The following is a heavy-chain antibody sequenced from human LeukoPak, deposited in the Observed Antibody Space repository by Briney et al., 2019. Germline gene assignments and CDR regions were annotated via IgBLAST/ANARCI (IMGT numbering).Heavy chain of an antibody. CDR3: ARGATYYYDSSGYPIFDY. D-gene: IGHD3-22*01. Sequence: PSETLSLTCAVYGGSFSGYYWSWIRQPPGKGLEWLGEINHSGSTNYNPSLKSRVTISVDTSKNQFSLKLSSMTAADTAVYYCARGATYYYDSSGYPIFDYWGQGTLVTVSS. CDR2: INHSGST. CDR1: GGSFSGYY. V-gene: IGHV4-34*01. J-gene: IGHJ4*02.